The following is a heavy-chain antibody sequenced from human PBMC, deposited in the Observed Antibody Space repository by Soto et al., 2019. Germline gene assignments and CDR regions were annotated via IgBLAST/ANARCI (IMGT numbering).Heavy chain of an antibody. Sequence: PSETLSLTCAVYGASLSDNYCNWLRQPPGKGLEWIGEIYYSGSTYYNPSLKSRVTISVDTSKNQFSLKLSSVTAADTAVYYCARKYYYDSSGPNWFDPWGQGTLVTVSS. J-gene: IGHJ5*02. V-gene: IGHV4-34*01. CDR1: GASLSDNY. D-gene: IGHD3-22*01. CDR2: IYYSGST. CDR3: ARKYYYDSSGPNWFDP.